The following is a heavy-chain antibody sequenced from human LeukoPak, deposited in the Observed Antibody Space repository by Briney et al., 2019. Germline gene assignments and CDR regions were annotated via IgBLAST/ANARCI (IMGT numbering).Heavy chain of an antibody. V-gene: IGHV4-59*08. J-gene: IGHJ4*02. Sequence: SETLSLTCTISGGSISSYYWSWIRQPPGKGLEWIGYIYYSGSTNYNPSLKGRVTISVDTSKNQFSLKLSSVTAADTAVYYCARHADYGGIDYWGQGTLVTVSS. D-gene: IGHD4-17*01. CDR2: IYYSGST. CDR1: GGSISSYY. CDR3: ARHADYGGIDY.